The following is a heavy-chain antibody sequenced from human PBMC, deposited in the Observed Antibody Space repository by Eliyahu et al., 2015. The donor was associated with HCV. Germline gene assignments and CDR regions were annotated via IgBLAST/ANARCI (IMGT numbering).Heavy chain of an antibody. D-gene: IGHD1-14*01. CDR3: ARTYQWNHGFFDY. CDR1: GFSLSDTAVS. Sequence: QVTLRESGPALVKPTQTLTLTCSFSGFSLSDTAVSVSWIRQPPGKALEWLARVDWDDDKYYTPSLKTRLTISKDTSKNQVVLTMTNVDPVDTATYYCARTYQWNHGFFDYWGQGTLVTVSS. V-gene: IGHV2-70*15. J-gene: IGHJ4*02. CDR2: VDWDDDK.